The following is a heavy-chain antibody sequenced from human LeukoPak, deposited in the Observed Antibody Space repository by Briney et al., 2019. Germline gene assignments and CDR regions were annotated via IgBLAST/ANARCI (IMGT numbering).Heavy chain of an antibody. V-gene: IGHV3-7*03. D-gene: IGHD3-16*01. J-gene: IGHJ6*02. Sequence: GGSLRLSCAASGFTFSSYGMHWARQAPGKGLEWVASINHNGNVNYYVDSVKGRYTISRDNAKNSLYLQMSNLRAEDTAVYFCARGGGLDVWGQGATVTVSS. CDR3: ARGGGLDV. CDR1: GFTFSSYG. CDR2: INHNGNVN.